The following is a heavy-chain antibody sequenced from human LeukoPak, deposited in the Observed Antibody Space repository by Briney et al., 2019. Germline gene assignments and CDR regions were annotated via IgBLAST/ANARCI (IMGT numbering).Heavy chain of an antibody. D-gene: IGHD5-18*01. Sequence: SETLSLTCTVSGGSISSSSYYWSWIRQPPGRGLEWIGYIYYSGSTNYNPSLKSRVTISVDTSKNQFSLKLSSVTAADTAVYYCARQLDTAMVGHAFDIWGQGTMVTVSS. CDR3: ARQLDTAMVGHAFDI. V-gene: IGHV4-61*05. J-gene: IGHJ3*02. CDR1: GGSISSSSYY. CDR2: IYYSGST.